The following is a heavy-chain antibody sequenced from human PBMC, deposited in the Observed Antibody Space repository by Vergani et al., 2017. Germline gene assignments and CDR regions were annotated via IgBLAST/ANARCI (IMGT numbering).Heavy chain of an antibody. CDR3: ARGDYGILTGYRY. D-gene: IGHD3-9*01. J-gene: IGHJ4*02. CDR1: GYIFSNYY. CDR2: INPIGGHT. V-gene: IGHV1-46*03. Sequence: QVQVVQSGAEVKKSGASVKVSCNTSGYIFSNYYMHWVRQAPGQGLEWMGIINPIGGHTNYAQKFQGRVTMTRDTSTSTFYMELSSLRSEDTAIYYCARGDYGILTGYRYWGQGTLVTVSA.